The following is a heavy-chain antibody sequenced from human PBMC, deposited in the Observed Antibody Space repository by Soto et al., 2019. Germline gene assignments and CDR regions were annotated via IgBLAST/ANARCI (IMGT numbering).Heavy chain of an antibody. D-gene: IGHD2-15*01. CDR1: GFTFSSYG. Sequence: PGGSLRLSCAASGFTFSSYGMHWVRQAPGKGLEWVAVISYDGSNKYYADSVKGRFTISRDNSKNTLYLQMNSLRAEDTAVYYCVQGRYCSGGSCYGWYFDYWGQGTLVTVS. CDR2: ISYDGSNK. V-gene: IGHV3-30*18. J-gene: IGHJ4*02. CDR3: VQGRYCSGGSCYGWYFDY.